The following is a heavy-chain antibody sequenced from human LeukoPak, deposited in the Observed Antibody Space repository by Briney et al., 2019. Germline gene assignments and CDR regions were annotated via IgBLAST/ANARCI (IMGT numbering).Heavy chain of an antibody. CDR1: GGSISSGGYY. CDR3: ATSVGTTGTT. CDR2: IYYSGST. D-gene: IGHD1-1*01. J-gene: IGHJ4*02. V-gene: IGHV4-31*03. Sequence: SETLSLTCTVSGGSISSGGYYWSWIRQHPGKGLEWIGYIYYSGSTYYNPSLKSRVTISVDTSKNQFSLKLSSVTAADTAVYYCATSVGTTGTTWGQGTLVIVSS.